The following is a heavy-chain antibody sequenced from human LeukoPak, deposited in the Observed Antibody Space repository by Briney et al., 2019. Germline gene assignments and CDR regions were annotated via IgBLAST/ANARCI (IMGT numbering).Heavy chain of an antibody. CDR2: INPNSGGT. CDR3: ARARLIAAPGYNWFDP. V-gene: IGHV1-2*02. D-gene: IGHD6-13*01. CDR1: GYTFTGYY. J-gene: IGHJ5*02. Sequence: ASVKVSCKASGYTFTGYYMHWVRQAPGQGLEWMGWINPNSGGTNYAQKFQGRVTMTRDTSISTAYMELSRLRSDDTAVFYCARARLIAAPGYNWFDPWGQGTLVTVSS.